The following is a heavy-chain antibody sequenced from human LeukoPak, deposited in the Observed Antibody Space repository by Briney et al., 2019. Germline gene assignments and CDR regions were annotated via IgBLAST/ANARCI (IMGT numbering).Heavy chain of an antibody. CDR3: ARVSNCGGDCYPYYYYGMDV. D-gene: IGHD2-21*02. V-gene: IGHV4-4*07. CDR2: IYTSGST. J-gene: IGHJ6*02. Sequence: SETLSLTCTVSGDSISNYCWSWIRQPAGMGLEWIGRIYTSGSTNYNPSLKSRVTMSVDTSKNQFSLKLSSVTAADTAVYYCARVSNCGGDCYPYYYYGMDVWGQGTTVTVSS. CDR1: GDSISNYC.